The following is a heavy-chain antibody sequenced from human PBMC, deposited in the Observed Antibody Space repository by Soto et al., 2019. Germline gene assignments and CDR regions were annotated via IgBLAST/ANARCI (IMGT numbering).Heavy chain of an antibody. V-gene: IGHV4-61*01. Sequence: SETLSLTCTVSGDSLSSGRYYWTWIRQPPGKGLEWIGYIYHVGTSKYNPSLNSRATISLDTSKSQFSLRLTSVTAGDTAVYFCARESIVGDTRFDPWGHGTLVTVSS. CDR1: GDSLSSGRYY. J-gene: IGHJ5*02. D-gene: IGHD1-26*01. CDR2: IYHVGTS. CDR3: ARESIVGDTRFDP.